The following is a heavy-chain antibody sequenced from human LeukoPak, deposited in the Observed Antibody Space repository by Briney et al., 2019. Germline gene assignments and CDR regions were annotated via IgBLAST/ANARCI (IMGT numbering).Heavy chain of an antibody. CDR2: ISGSGGST. Sequence: GGSLRLSCAASGFTFSSHAMSWVRQAPGKGLEWVSAISGSGGSTYYADSVKGRFTISRDNSKNTLYLQMNSLRAEDTAVYYCAKYYGDYAYYYYMDVWGKGTTVTVSS. V-gene: IGHV3-23*01. CDR1: GFTFSSHA. CDR3: AKYYGDYAYYYYMDV. D-gene: IGHD4-17*01. J-gene: IGHJ6*03.